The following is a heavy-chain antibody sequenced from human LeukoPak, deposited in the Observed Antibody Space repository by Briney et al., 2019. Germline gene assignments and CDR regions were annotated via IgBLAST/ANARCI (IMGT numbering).Heavy chain of an antibody. D-gene: IGHD3-16*01. CDR2: INPNSGGT. J-gene: IGHJ4*02. Sequence: ASVKVSCKASGYTFTGYYMHWVRQAPGQGLEWMGWINPNSGGTNYAQKFQGRVTMTRDTSISTAYMELSRLRSDDTAVYYCARVVASHPWGPNDYWGQGTLVTVSS. CDR1: GYTFTGYY. V-gene: IGHV1-2*02. CDR3: ARVVASHPWGPNDY.